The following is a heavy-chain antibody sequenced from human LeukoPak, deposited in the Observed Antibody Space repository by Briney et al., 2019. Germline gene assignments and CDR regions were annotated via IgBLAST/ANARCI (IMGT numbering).Heavy chain of an antibody. CDR1: GFSFRDFG. CDR2: ISSSGSTL. V-gene: IGHV3-48*01. CDR3: ARGYSTSSYSHYYYYMDV. Sequence: GGSLRLSCAASGFSFRDFGMNWVRQAPGKGLEWHSYISSSGSTLFYADSVKGRFTISRDNVNNSLYLQMNSLGVDDMGVYYCARGYSTSSYSHYYYYMDVWGKGTTVAVSS. D-gene: IGHD6-6*01. J-gene: IGHJ6*03.